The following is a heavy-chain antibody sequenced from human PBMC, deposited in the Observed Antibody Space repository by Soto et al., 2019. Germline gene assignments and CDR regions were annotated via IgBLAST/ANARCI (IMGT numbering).Heavy chain of an antibody. CDR2: ISSSGAFT. CDR1: GFTFSSYS. V-gene: IGHV3-23*01. D-gene: IGHD3-10*01. Sequence: PGGSLRLSCAGSGFTFSSYSMNWVRQAPGKGLEWVSTISSSGAFTYHADSVRGRLTISRDNSKNTVYLQMNSLRAEDTAVYYCVKHQVSLVRGISPFDYWGQGALVTVSS. CDR3: VKHQVSLVRGISPFDY. J-gene: IGHJ4*02.